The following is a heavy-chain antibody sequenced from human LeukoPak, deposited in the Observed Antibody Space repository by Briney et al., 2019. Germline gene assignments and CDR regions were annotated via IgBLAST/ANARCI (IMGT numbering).Heavy chain of an antibody. CDR1: GFTFSSYS. CDR3: ARDWSYSFDY. J-gene: IGHJ4*02. V-gene: IGHV3-48*02. Sequence: PGGSLRLSCAASGFTFSSYSINWVRQAPGKGLEWVSYISGSGSIYYADSVKGRFTFSRDSAKSSLYLQMNSLRDEDTAVYYCARDWSYSFDYWGRGTLVTVSS. CDR2: ISGSGSI. D-gene: IGHD4-11*01.